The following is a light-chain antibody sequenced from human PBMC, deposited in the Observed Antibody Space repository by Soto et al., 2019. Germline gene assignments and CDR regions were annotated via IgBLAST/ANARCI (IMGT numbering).Light chain of an antibody. J-gene: IGKJ4*01. Sequence: DTVLPKNPPTLSLSPGGRATLSSWASQTVSSSYLAWYQQKPGQAPRLLIYGASSRATGIPDMFSGSGSGTDATLTINRLEPEDFAVYYCQQYGSSPTFGGGTKVDIK. V-gene: IGKV3-20*01. CDR1: QTVSSSY. CDR3: QQYGSSPT. CDR2: GAS.